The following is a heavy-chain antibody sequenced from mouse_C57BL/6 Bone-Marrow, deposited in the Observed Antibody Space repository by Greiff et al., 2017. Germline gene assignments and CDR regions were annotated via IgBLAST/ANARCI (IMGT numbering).Heavy chain of an antibody. J-gene: IGHJ3*01. Sequence: QVQLQQPGAELVMPGASVKLSCTASGYTFTSYWLHWVKQRPGQGLEWIGEIDPSDSYTNYNQKFKGKSTLTVDKSSSTAYLQLSSLTSEDSAVYYCARGAYWGQGTLVTVSA. V-gene: IGHV1-69*01. CDR3: ARGAY. CDR1: GYTFTSYW. CDR2: IDPSDSYT.